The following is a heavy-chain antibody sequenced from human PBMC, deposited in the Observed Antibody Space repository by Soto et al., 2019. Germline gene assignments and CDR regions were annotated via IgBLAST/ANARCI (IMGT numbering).Heavy chain of an antibody. CDR2: FYNSGST. D-gene: IGHD6-13*01. V-gene: IGHV4-59*08. CDR1: GGSISGYY. CDR3: ARHVHSSSWGVDV. Sequence: SETLSLTCTVSGGSISGYYWSWIRQPPGKGLEWIGYFYNSGSTNNNPSLKSRVTISVDTSKNQFSLKLTSVIAADTAMYYCARHVHSSSWGVDVWGQGTMVTVSS. J-gene: IGHJ6*02.